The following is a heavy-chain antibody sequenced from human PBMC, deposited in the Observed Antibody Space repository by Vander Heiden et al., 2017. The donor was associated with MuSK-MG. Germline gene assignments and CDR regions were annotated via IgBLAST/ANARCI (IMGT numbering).Heavy chain of an antibody. CDR2: ISSSGSSV. CDR3: ARGVINA. J-gene: IGHJ5*02. Sequence: EVQLVESGGGLVQPGGSLRLSCAASGLTFTSYSMNWVRQAPGKGLEWVSCISSSGSSVYYADSVKGRFTISRDNAKNSVHLQMNSLGADDTAVYYCARGVINAWGQGTLVTVSS. V-gene: IGHV3-48*01. CDR1: GLTFTSYS.